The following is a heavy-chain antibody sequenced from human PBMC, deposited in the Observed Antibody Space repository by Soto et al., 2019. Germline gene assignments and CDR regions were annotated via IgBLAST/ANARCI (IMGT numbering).Heavy chain of an antibody. CDR3: ARSRNGAVPDSINF. D-gene: IGHD2-8*01. CDR2: ISRDGSSK. Sequence: PVGSLRLSCAASGFTFSRYAMHWVRQAPGEGLEWVAVISRDGSSKYYGDSVKGRFTVSSDNSNNTLYLSMTSLRPDDTAVFYCARSRNGAVPDSINFWGQGTLVTVSS. CDR1: GFTFSRYA. J-gene: IGHJ4*02. V-gene: IGHV3-30-3*01.